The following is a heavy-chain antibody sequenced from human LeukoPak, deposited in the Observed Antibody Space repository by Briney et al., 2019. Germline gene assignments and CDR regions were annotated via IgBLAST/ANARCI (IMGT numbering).Heavy chain of an antibody. V-gene: IGHV3-7*01. CDR2: IKEDGSEK. CDR3: ARPAYPRNDGSGYYVE. Sequence: GGSLRLSCAASGFTFSTYCMSWVRQAPGKGLEWVANIKEDGSEKYYMDSVKGRFTISRDNAKNSLYLQMNSLRAEDTAVYYCARPAYPRNDGSGYYVEWGQGTLVTVSS. J-gene: IGHJ4*02. CDR1: GFTFSTYC. D-gene: IGHD3-22*01.